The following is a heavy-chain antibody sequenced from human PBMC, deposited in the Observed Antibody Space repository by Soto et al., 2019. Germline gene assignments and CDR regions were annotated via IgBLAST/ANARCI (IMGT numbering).Heavy chain of an antibody. Sequence: QVQLVESGGGVVQPGRSLRVSCAASGFTFTDFGLHWVRQAPGKGLEWVGLISYDGTTKYFADSVRGRFTISRDNSKNMLFLQLNSLRVEDTAVYYCARHRDGGTYTYIDHWGPGTLVTVSS. CDR3: ARHRDGGTYTYIDH. CDR1: GFTFTDFG. V-gene: IGHV3-30-3*01. D-gene: IGHD3-10*01. J-gene: IGHJ4*02. CDR2: ISYDGTTK.